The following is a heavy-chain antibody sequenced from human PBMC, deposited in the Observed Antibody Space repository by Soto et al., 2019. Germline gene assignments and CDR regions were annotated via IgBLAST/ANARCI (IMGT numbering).Heavy chain of an antibody. D-gene: IGHD1-7*01. Sequence: SETLSLTCDVSGYSISSGYYWGWIRQPPGKGLEWIGNGYHSGGTYYNPSLKSRVTISIDTSNNQFSLKLSSVTAADTAVYYCARGGITGTTRVNWFDPWGQGTLVTVSS. CDR3: ARGGITGTTRVNWFDP. CDR1: GYSISSGYY. J-gene: IGHJ5*02. CDR2: GYHSGGT. V-gene: IGHV4-38-2*01.